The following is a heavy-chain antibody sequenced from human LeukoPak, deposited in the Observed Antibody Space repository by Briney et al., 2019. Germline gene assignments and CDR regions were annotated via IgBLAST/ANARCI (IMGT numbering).Heavy chain of an antibody. V-gene: IGHV4-38-2*02. CDR1: DYSISSGYY. Sequence: SETLSLTCTVSDYSISSGYYWGWIRQPPGKGLEWIGTIYHSGSTYYNPSLQSRLTISVDTSSNQFSLRLSSVTAADTAVYYCAREGVPAASTFDYWGQGTLVTVSS. D-gene: IGHD2-2*01. J-gene: IGHJ4*02. CDR3: AREGVPAASTFDY. CDR2: IYHSGST.